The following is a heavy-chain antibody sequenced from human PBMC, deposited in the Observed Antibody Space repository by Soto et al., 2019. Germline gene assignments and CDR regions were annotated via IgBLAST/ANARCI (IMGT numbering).Heavy chain of an antibody. CDR1: GYTLTELS. CDR2: FDPEDGET. V-gene: IGHV1-24*01. Sequence: ASVKVSCKVSGYTLTELSMHWVRQAPGKGLEWMGGFDPEDGETIYAQKFQGRVTMTEDTSTDTAYMELSSLRSEDTAVYYCATLSDFWSGYPHDAFDIWGQGTMVTVSS. J-gene: IGHJ3*02. D-gene: IGHD3-3*01. CDR3: ATLSDFWSGYPHDAFDI.